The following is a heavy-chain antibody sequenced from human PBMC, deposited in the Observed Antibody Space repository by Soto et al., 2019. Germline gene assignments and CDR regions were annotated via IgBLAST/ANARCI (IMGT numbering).Heavy chain of an antibody. D-gene: IGHD2-21*01. J-gene: IGHJ4*02. CDR2: IAPGNGNT. Sequence: ASVKVSCKASGYTFTDSAIHWVRQAPGQSLEWLGWIAPGNGNTKYSQNFQGRVSITRDTSATTAYMELSSLRSEDTAVYYCAKGSRMWTPDFWGQGTLVTVSS. V-gene: IGHV1-3*01. CDR1: GYTFTDSA. CDR3: AKGSRMWTPDF.